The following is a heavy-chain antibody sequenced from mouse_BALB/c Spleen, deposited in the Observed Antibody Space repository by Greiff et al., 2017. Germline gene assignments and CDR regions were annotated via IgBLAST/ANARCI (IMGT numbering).Heavy chain of an antibody. J-gene: IGHJ4*01. CDR2: IYPGSGST. CDR1: GYTFTSYW. D-gene: IGHD1-3*01. CDR3: TRSGNSPYAMDY. Sequence: LQQPGSELVRPGASVKLSCKASGYTFTSYWMHWVKQRPGQGLEWIGNIYPGSGSTNYDEKFKSKGTLTVDTSSSTAYMHLSSLTSEDSAVYYCTRSGNSPYAMDYWGQGTSVTVSS. V-gene: IGHV1S22*01.